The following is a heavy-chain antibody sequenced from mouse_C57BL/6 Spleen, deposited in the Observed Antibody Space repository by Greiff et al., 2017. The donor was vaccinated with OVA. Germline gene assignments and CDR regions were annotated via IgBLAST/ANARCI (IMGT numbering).Heavy chain of an antibody. Sequence: QVTLKESGPGLVAPSQSLSITCTVSGFSLTSYAISWVRQPPGKGLEWLGVIWTGGGTNYNSALKSRLSISKDNAKSQVFLKMNSLQTDDTARYYCASQLLRQTHWYFDVWGTGTTVTVSS. CDR2: IWTGGGT. V-gene: IGHV2-9-1*01. J-gene: IGHJ1*03. CDR3: ASQLLRQTHWYFDV. CDR1: GFSLTSYA. D-gene: IGHD1-2*01.